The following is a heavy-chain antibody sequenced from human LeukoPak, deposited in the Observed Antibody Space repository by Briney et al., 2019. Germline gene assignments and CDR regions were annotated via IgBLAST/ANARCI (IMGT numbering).Heavy chain of an antibody. J-gene: IGHJ6*02. V-gene: IGHV4-39*07. CDR3: ARGPTVVVTLAPYYYYYGMDV. CDR2: IYYSGST. Sequence: SETLSLTCTVSGGSISSSSYYWGWIRQPPGKGLEWIGSIYYSGSTYYNPSLKSRVTISIDMSKNQFSLKLNSVTAADTAVYYCARGPTVVVTLAPYYYYYGMDVWGQGTPVTVSS. CDR1: GGSISSSSYY. D-gene: IGHD3-22*01.